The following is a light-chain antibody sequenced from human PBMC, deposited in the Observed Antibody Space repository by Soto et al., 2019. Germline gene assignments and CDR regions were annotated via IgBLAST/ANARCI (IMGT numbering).Light chain of an antibody. Sequence: DIPMTQSPSSLSASVGDRVTITCRASQSISSYLNWYQQKPGKAPKLLIYASSSLQSGVPSRFSGSGSGTDFTLTISSLQPEDSATYYCQQRYSVPSFGGGTNVEIK. CDR2: ASS. J-gene: IGKJ4*01. V-gene: IGKV1-39*01. CDR1: QSISSY. CDR3: QQRYSVPS.